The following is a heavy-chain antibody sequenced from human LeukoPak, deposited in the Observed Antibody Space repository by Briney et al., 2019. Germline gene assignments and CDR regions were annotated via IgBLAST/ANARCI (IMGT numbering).Heavy chain of an antibody. CDR2: IYHSGST. J-gene: IGHJ4*02. CDR3: ARMTTVTTGADY. D-gene: IGHD4-17*01. Sequence: SETLSLTCTVSGGSISSGGYSWSWIRQPPGKGLEWIGYIYHSGSTYYNPSLKSRVTISVDRSKNQFSLKLSSVTAADTAVYYCARMTTVTTGADYWGQGTLVTVSS. CDR1: GGSISSGGYS. V-gene: IGHV4-30-2*02.